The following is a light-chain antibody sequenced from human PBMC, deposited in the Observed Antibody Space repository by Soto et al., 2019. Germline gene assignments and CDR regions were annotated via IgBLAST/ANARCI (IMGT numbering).Light chain of an antibody. V-gene: IGLV2-14*01. CDR1: SSGVGGSYY. Sequence: HSVLSPPGSMSGSPGQSITICWAGTSSGVGGSYYVSWYQQHPGKAPKLMIYEVSNRPSGVSNRFSGSKSGNTASLTISGLQPEDEADYYCSSYTSSTTLGFGTGTKVTVL. CDR3: SSYTSSTTLG. CDR2: EVS. J-gene: IGLJ1*01.